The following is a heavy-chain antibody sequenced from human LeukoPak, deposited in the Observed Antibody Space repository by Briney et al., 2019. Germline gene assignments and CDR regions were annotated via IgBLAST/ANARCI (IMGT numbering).Heavy chain of an antibody. CDR2: IRSQAYGGTA. J-gene: IGHJ6*03. V-gene: IGHV3-49*04. Sequence: PGGSLRLSCAASGFTFSSYSMNWVRQAPGKGLEWVGFIRSQAYGGTAEYGPSVKGRFIISRDDSKSITYLQMNSLQTEDTAMYYCSRGPVRGRDASGPYYHMDVWGKGATVTISS. D-gene: IGHD3-10*01. CDR3: SRGPVRGRDASGPYYHMDV. CDR1: GFTFSSYS.